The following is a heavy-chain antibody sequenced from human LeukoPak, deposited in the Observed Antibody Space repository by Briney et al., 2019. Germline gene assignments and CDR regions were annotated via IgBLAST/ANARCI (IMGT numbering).Heavy chain of an antibody. CDR3: ARDLDLEWGPYYYYGMDV. CDR1: GIHFSSHS. Sequence: GSLGPSCAAPGIHFSSHSIEWVRPAPGKGLEGVSTISDSSSYIYYADSVKGRFTISRDNAKNSLYLQMNSLRAEDTAVYYCARDLDLEWGPYYYYGMDVWGQGTTVTVSS. V-gene: IGHV3-21*01. D-gene: IGHD3/OR15-3a*01. J-gene: IGHJ6*02. CDR2: ISDSSSYI.